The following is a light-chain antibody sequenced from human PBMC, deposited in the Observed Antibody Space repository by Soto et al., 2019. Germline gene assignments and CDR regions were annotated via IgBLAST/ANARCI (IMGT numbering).Light chain of an antibody. V-gene: IGKV1-39*01. CDR2: AAS. Sequence: DLQMTQSPSSLSASVGDRVTITCRASQSITNYLSWYQQKPGKAPKFLIYAASSLQSGVPSRISGSGSGTDFTLTISSLQPEDFATYYCQQSYSIPWTFGQGTKVEIK. J-gene: IGKJ1*01. CDR3: QQSYSIPWT. CDR1: QSITNY.